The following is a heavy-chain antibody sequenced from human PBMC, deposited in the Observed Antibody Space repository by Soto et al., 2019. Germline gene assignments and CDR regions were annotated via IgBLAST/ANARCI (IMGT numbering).Heavy chain of an antibody. V-gene: IGHV3-23*01. CDR3: AKRVSTALESSYYYYYYGMDV. CDR1: GFTFDDYA. D-gene: IGHD5-18*01. Sequence: GGSLRLSCAASGFTFDDYAMHWVRQVPGKGLEWVSAISGSGGSTYYADSVKGRFTISRDNSKNTLYLQMNSLRAEDTAVYYCAKRVSTALESSYYYYYYGMDVWGQGTTVTVSS. J-gene: IGHJ6*02. CDR2: ISGSGGST.